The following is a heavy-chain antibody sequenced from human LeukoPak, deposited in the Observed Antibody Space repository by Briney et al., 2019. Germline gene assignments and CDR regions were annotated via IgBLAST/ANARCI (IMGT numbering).Heavy chain of an antibody. D-gene: IGHD6-19*01. Sequence: SETLSLTCTVSGVSISSYYWSWIRQPPGKGLEWIGYIYYSGSTNYNPSLKSRVTISVDTSKNQFSLKLSSVTAADTAVYYCARERSGWYVFDYWGQGTLVTVSS. CDR2: IYYSGST. CDR3: ARERSGWYVFDY. J-gene: IGHJ4*02. CDR1: GVSISSYY. V-gene: IGHV4-59*01.